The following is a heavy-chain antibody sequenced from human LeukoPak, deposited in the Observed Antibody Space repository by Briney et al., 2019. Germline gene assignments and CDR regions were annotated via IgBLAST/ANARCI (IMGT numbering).Heavy chain of an antibody. J-gene: IGHJ4*02. Sequence: SVKVSCKASGGTFSSYAISWVRQAPGQGLEWMGRIIPILGIANYAQKFQGRVTITADKSTSTAYMELSSLRSEDTAVYYCARHLPGSGSSHWGQGTLVTVSS. D-gene: IGHD3-10*01. CDR3: ARHLPGSGSSH. CDR2: IIPILGIA. V-gene: IGHV1-69*04. CDR1: GGTFSSYA.